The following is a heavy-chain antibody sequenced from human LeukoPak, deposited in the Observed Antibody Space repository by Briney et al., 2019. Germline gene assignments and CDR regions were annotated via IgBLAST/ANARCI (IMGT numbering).Heavy chain of an antibody. J-gene: IGHJ3*02. CDR2: ISSSSSTI. D-gene: IGHD6-19*01. CDR1: GFTFSSYS. V-gene: IGHV3-48*01. CDR3: ARDYSSGWYDAFDI. Sequence: GGSLRLSCAASGFTFSSYSMNWVRQAPGKGLEWVSYISSSSSTIYYADSVKGRFTISRDNAKHSLYLQMNSLRAEDTAVYYCARDYSSGWYDAFDIWGQGTMVTVSS.